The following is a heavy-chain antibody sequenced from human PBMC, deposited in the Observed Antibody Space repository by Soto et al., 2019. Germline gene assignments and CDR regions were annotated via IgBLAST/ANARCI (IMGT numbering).Heavy chain of an antibody. CDR1: GFTFSSYG. Sequence: SLRLSCAASGFTFSSYGMNWVRQAPGKGLEWVSSISTSTSYIYYADSVKGRFTISRDNAKNSVYLQMNSLRAEDTAVYYCATLYCRGGSCYTGDAFDIWGQGTMVT. CDR2: ISTSTSYI. CDR3: ATLYCRGGSCYTGDAFDI. J-gene: IGHJ3*02. V-gene: IGHV3-21*01. D-gene: IGHD2-15*01.